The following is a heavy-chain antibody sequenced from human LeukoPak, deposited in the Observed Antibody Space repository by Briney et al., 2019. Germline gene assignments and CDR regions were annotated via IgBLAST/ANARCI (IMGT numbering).Heavy chain of an antibody. CDR3: ARLILHDTSGYSRPYFDY. J-gene: IGHJ4*01. D-gene: IGHD3-22*01. CDR1: GGSISSYY. CDR2: VYISGST. Sequence: PSESLSLTCTVSGGSISSYYWSWIRQPAGKGLEWIGRVYISGSTNYKHSLKSRVTMSVATSKNQFSLKLSSVTAADTAVYYCARLILHDTSGYSRPYFDYWGQGTLVTDSS. V-gene: IGHV4-4*07.